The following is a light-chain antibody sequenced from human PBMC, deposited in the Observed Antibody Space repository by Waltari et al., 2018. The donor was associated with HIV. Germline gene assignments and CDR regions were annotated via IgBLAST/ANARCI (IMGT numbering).Light chain of an antibody. CDR3: SSYTSSSTPWV. V-gene: IGLV2-14*01. CDR2: DVS. J-gene: IGLJ3*02. CDR1: SSDAGGPNY. Sequence: QPALTQPASLSAPPGQSLTISCTGSSSDAGGPNYASWYQQHPGKAPKLMIYDVSKRPSGVSNRFSGSKSGNTASLTISGLQAEDEADYYCSSYTSSSTPWVFGGGTKLTVL.